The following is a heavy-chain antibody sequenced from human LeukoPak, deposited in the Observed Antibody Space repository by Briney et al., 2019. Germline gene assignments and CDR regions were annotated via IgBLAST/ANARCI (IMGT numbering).Heavy chain of an antibody. CDR2: ITPNSGGT. Sequence: ASVKVSCKASGYTFTGYYIHWVRQAPGQGLEWMGWITPNSGGTNYAQKFQGRVTMTRDKSISTAYMEVSRLRSDDTAVYYCARDRLSLSSPGYYYYGMDVWGHGTKVTVSS. V-gene: IGHV1-2*02. J-gene: IGHJ6*02. CDR3: ARDRLSLSSPGYYYYGMDV. D-gene: IGHD6-13*01. CDR1: GYTFTGYY.